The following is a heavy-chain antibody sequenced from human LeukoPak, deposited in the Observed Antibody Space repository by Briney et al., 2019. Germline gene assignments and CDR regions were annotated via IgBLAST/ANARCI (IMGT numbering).Heavy chain of an antibody. CDR2: IRYDGSNK. V-gene: IGHV3-30*02. Sequence: GGSLRLSCAASGFTFSSYGMHWVRQAPGKGLEWVAFIRYDGSNKYYADSVKGRFTISRDNSKNTLYLQMNSLRAEDTAVYYCARVSNYYGSGPFDPWGQGTLVTVSS. J-gene: IGHJ5*02. CDR1: GFTFSSYG. D-gene: IGHD3-10*01. CDR3: ARVSNYYGSGPFDP.